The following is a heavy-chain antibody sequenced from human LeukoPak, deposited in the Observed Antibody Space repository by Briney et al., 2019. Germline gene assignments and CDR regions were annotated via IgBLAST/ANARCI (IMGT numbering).Heavy chain of an antibody. J-gene: IGHJ4*02. V-gene: IGHV3-7*01. CDR3: ARDLSGIAGYTYGRGIDY. CDR1: GFTFSNYA. CDR2: IKQDGSEK. D-gene: IGHD5-18*01. Sequence: TGGSLRLSCAASGFTFSNYALSWVRQAPGKGLEWVANIKQDGSEKYYVDSVKGRFTISRDNAKTSLYLQMNSLRAEDTAVYYCARDLSGIAGYTYGRGIDYWGQGTLVTVSS.